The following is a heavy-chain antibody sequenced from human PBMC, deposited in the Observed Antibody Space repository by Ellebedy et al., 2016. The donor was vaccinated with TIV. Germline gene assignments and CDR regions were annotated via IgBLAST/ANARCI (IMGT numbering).Heavy chain of an antibody. D-gene: IGHD1-1*01. CDR3: ATYSMGRLDY. CDR1: GGSISSGGYY. CDR2: IYYSGGT. V-gene: IGHV4-31*03. J-gene: IGHJ4*02. Sequence: LRLSCTVSGGSISSGGYYWSWIRQHPGKGLEWIGYIYYSGGTYYNPSLERRLTISVDTSKNQFSLKLSSVTAADTAVYYCATYSMGRLDYWGQGTLVTVSS.